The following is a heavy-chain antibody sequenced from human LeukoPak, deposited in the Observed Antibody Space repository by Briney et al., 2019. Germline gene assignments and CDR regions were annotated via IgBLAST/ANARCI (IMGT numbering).Heavy chain of an antibody. Sequence: SETPSLTCTVSGGSISSGGYYWSWIRQHPGKGLEWIGYIYYSGSTNYNPSLKSRVTISVDTSKNQFSLKLSSVTAADTAVYYCARRNIAAAPYNWFDPWGQGTLVTVSS. CDR1: GGSISSGGYY. CDR2: IYYSGST. D-gene: IGHD6-13*01. V-gene: IGHV4-61*08. CDR3: ARRNIAAAPYNWFDP. J-gene: IGHJ5*02.